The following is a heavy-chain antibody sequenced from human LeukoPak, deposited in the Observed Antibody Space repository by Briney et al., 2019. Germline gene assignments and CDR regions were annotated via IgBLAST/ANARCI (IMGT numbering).Heavy chain of an antibody. D-gene: IGHD3-10*01. J-gene: IGHJ4*02. Sequence: GGSLRLSCAASGFTFSSYSMNWVRQAPGKGLEWVSYISSSSSTIYYADSVKGRFTISRDNAKNSLYLQMNSLRAEDTAVYYCARGAFTVRGLIDYWGQGILVTVSS. CDR3: ARGAFTVRGLIDY. CDR1: GFTFSSYS. CDR2: ISSSSSTI. V-gene: IGHV3-48*04.